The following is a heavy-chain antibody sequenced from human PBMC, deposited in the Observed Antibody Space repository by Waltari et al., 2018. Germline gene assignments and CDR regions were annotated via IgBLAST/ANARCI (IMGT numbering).Heavy chain of an antibody. CDR3: ARDRGRGLYLDT. V-gene: IGHV4-4*02. J-gene: IGHJ4*02. D-gene: IGHD1-1*01. CDR1: GDSMSTSDY. Sequence: QLHLRESGPGLVKPSGTLSLISAVTGDSMSTSDYWSWVRQPPGKGLEWIGQVRGDGKTNYDPSFASRVTMSLDTSTYHFALKLTSATAADTALYYCARDRGRGLYLDTWGQGTLVTVSP. CDR2: VRGDGKT.